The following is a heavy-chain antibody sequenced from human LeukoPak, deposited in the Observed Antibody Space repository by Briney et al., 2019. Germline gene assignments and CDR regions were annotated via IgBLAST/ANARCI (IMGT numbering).Heavy chain of an antibody. CDR1: GFTFSSYW. CDR2: IKQDGSEK. Sequence: GGSLRLSCAASGFTFSSYWMSWVRQAPGKGLEWVANIKQDGSEKYYVDSVKGRFTISRDNAKNSLYLQMNSLRAEDTAVYYCARQADYGGNAHFDYWGQGTLVTVSS. J-gene: IGHJ4*02. V-gene: IGHV3-7*01. CDR3: ARQADYGGNAHFDY. D-gene: IGHD4-23*01.